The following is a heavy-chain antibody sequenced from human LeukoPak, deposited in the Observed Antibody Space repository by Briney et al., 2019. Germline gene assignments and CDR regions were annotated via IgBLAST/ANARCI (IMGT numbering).Heavy chain of an antibody. V-gene: IGHV3-23*01. CDR3: AKRGVVIRVILVGFHKEAYYFDS. D-gene: IGHD3-22*01. CDR1: GFTFSSHA. Sequence: GGSLRLSCAASGFTFSSHAMNWVRQAPGKGLEWVSVISGSGDTAYYGDSVKGRFTISRDNPKNTLYLQMNSLRAEDTAVYFCAKRGVVIRVILVGFHKEAYYFDSWGQGALVTVSS. J-gene: IGHJ4*02. CDR2: ISGSGDTA.